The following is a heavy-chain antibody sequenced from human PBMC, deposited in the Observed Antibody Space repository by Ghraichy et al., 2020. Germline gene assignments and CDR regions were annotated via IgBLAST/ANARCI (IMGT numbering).Heavy chain of an antibody. CDR3: AREIPHSSSSLGGGFDY. CDR2: INPSGGST. V-gene: IGHV1-46*01. J-gene: IGHJ4*02. D-gene: IGHD6-6*01. Sequence: MGIINPSGGSTGYAQKFQGRVTMTRDTSTSTVYMELSSLRSEDTAVYFCAREIPHSSSSLGGGFDYWGQGSRVTVSS.